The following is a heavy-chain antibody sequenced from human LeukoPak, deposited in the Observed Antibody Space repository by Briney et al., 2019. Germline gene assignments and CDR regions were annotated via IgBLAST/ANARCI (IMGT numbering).Heavy chain of an antibody. D-gene: IGHD1-7*01. CDR2: IIPILGIA. J-gene: IGHJ4*02. CDR1: GGTFSSYA. Sequence: SVKVSCKASGGTFSSYAISWVRQAPGQGLEWMGRIIPILGIANYAQKFRGRVTITADKSTSTAYMELSSLRSEDTAVYYCARGVTGTNFDYWGQGTLVTVSS. CDR3: ARGVTGTNFDY. V-gene: IGHV1-69*04.